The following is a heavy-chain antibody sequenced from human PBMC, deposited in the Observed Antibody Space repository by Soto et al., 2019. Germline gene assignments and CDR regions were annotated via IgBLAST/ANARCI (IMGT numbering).Heavy chain of an antibody. CDR3: ARDLTGVDIVAIRSVIKRDYYYGMDG. D-gene: IGHD5-12*01. CDR2: IIPIFGTA. Sequence: QVQLVQSGAEGKKPGSSVKVSCTASGGTFSSYAISWVRQAPGQGLEWIGGIIPIFGTANYAQKFQGRVTITADESTSTCQMELSSLGSENTDGYYCARDLTGVDIVAIRSVIKRDYYYGMDGWGKGTTLTVAS. J-gene: IGHJ6*04. CDR1: GGTFSSYA. V-gene: IGHV1-69*01.